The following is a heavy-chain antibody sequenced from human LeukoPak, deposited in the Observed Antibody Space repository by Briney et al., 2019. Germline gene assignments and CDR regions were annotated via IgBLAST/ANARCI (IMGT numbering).Heavy chain of an antibody. J-gene: IGHJ4*02. Sequence: GAAVKVSCKASGYTFTGYYMHGVRQAPGQGLEWMGWINPNSGGTNYAQKFQGRVTMTRDTSISTAYMELSRLRSDDTAVYYCARVGSDYYDSSGKFDYWGQGTLVTVSS. CDR1: GYTFTGYY. CDR2: INPNSGGT. V-gene: IGHV1-2*02. CDR3: ARVGSDYYDSSGKFDY. D-gene: IGHD3-22*01.